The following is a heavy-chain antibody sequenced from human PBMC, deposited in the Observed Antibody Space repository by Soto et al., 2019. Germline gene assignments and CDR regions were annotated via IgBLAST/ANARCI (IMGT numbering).Heavy chain of an antibody. Sequence: SETLSLTCTVSGGSISSYYWSWIRQPPGKGLEWIGYIYYSGSTNYNPSLKSRVTISVETSKNQFSLKLSSVTAADTAVYYCARYYYGSGSYTPYYYYYMDVWGKGTTVT. J-gene: IGHJ6*03. D-gene: IGHD3-10*01. CDR2: IYYSGST. CDR1: GGSISSYY. CDR3: ARYYYGSGSYTPYYYYYMDV. V-gene: IGHV4-59*01.